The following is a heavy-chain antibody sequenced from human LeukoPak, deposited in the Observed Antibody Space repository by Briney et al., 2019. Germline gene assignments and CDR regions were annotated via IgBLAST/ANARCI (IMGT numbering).Heavy chain of an antibody. J-gene: IGHJ4*02. V-gene: IGHV1-2*06. CDR2: INPNSGGT. Sequence: ASVKVSCKASGYTFTGYYMHWVRQAPGQGREWMGRINPNSGGTNYVQKFQGRVTMTRDTSISTAYMELSRLRSDDTAVYYCAREGYSGYGGEKGFDYWGQGTLVTVSS. D-gene: IGHD5-12*01. CDR1: GYTFTGYY. CDR3: AREGYSGYGGEKGFDY.